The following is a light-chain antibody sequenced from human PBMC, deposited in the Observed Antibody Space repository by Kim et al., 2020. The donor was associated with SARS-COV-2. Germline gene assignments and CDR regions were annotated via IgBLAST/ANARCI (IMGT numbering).Light chain of an antibody. CDR3: CSYAGTYTV. Sequence: PGPSLAISCTGTASDVGGYNYVSWYQQHPGKVPKLVIYDVTQRPSGVPDRFSGSKSGSAASLTISGLQAEDEADYYCCSYAGTYTVFGGGTQLTVL. J-gene: IGLJ2*01. CDR2: DVT. V-gene: IGLV2-11*03. CDR1: ASDVGGYNY.